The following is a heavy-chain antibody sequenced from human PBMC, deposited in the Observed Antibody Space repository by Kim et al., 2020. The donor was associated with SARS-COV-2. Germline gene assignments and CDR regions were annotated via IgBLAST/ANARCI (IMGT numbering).Heavy chain of an antibody. D-gene: IGHD6-13*01. J-gene: IGHJ5*02. V-gene: IGHV3-21*01. CDR2: ISSSSSYI. CDR3: ARGQQLVQFTLNWFDP. Sequence: GGSLRLSCAASGFTFSSYSMNWVRQAPGKGLEWVSSISSSSSYIYYADSVKGRFTISRDNAKNSLYLQMNSLRAEDTAVYYCARGQQLVQFTLNWFDPWGQGTLVTVSS. CDR1: GFTFSSYS.